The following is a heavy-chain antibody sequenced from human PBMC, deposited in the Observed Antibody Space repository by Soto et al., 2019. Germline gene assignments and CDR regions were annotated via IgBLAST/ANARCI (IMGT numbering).Heavy chain of an antibody. D-gene: IGHD1-1*01. CDR1: GGSFSSNSYY. J-gene: IGHJ6*02. CDR3: ARDRNWKGYYGMDV. CDR2: IYYSGST. V-gene: IGHV4-39*07. Sequence: SETLSLTCTVSGGSFSSNSYYWGWIRQPPGKGLEWIGSIYYSGSTYYNPSLKSRVTMSVDPSKNQFSLKLSSVTAADTAMYFCARDRNWKGYYGMDVWGQGTTVTVSS.